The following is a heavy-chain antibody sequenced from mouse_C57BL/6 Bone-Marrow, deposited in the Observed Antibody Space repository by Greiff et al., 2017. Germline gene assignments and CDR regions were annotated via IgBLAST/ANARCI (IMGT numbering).Heavy chain of an antibody. D-gene: IGHD2-3*01. Sequence: EVQLQQSGAELVRPGASVKLSCTASGFNIKDYYMHWVKQRPEQGLEWIGRIDPEDGDTEYAPKFQGKATMTADTSSNTAYLQLSSLTSEDTAVYYCTTGGAFDGYFHFDYWGQGTTLTVSS. CDR2: IDPEDGDT. CDR1: GFNIKDYY. J-gene: IGHJ2*01. CDR3: TTGGAFDGYFHFDY. V-gene: IGHV14-1*01.